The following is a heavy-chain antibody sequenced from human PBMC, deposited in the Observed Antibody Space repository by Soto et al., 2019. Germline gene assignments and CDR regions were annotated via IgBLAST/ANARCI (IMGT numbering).Heavy chain of an antibody. CDR2: ISSGGSTI. J-gene: IGHJ6*02. Sequence: PGGSLRLSFAASGFTFSSFEMNWVRQAPGKGLDWVSYISSGGSTIYYADSVKGRFTISRDNAKNSLYLQMNSLRAEDTAVYYCARDIKPSGITGYYYAMDVWGQGTTVTVSS. CDR3: ARDIKPSGITGYYYAMDV. V-gene: IGHV3-48*03. D-gene: IGHD1-20*01. CDR1: GFTFSSFE.